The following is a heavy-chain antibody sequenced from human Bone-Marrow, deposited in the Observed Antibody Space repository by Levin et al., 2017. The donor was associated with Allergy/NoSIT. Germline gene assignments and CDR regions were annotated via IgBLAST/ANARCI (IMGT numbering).Heavy chain of an antibody. V-gene: IGHV1-69*08. D-gene: IGHD1-26*01. CDR1: GGTFKTDT. CDR2: IIPMFGRT. CDR3: ARDPIVGATSMSV. J-gene: IGHJ4*02. Sequence: AASVKVSCEASGGTFKTDTINWVRQAPGQGLEWMGRIIPMFGRTDYAQKFQGRVTITADKSTSTAYMELSILRSDDTAVYFCARDPIVGATSMSVWGQGTLVTVSS.